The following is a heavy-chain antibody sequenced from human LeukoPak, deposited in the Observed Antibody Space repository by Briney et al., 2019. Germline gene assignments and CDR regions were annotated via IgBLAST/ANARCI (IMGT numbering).Heavy chain of an antibody. CDR3: ARSSYDVSRSEMQKNAFDV. V-gene: IGHV4-30-2*01. J-gene: IGHJ3*01. Sequence: SETLSLTCAVSGGSISSAGYSWSWIRQLPGKGLEWIGYIYHSGSTYYNPSLKSRVTISMDRSKNQFSLKLSSVTAADTAVYYCARSSYDVSRSEMQKNAFDVWGQGTMVTVSS. CDR1: GGSISSAGYS. CDR2: IYHSGST. D-gene: IGHD3-22*01.